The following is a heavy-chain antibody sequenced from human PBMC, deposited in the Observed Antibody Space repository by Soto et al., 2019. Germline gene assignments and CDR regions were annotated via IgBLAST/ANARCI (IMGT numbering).Heavy chain of an antibody. Sequence: GGSLRLSCAVSGFPFYIYSMNWVRQAPGKGLEWVSYILGSGGATAYADSVRGRFTISRDNAKNSLYLQMNSLTVEDTAVYYCVRDQHYSFDYWGQGNSVTVSS. CDR3: VRDQHYSFDY. CDR2: ILGSGGAT. D-gene: IGHD2-21*01. J-gene: IGHJ4*02. CDR1: GFPFYIYS. V-gene: IGHV3-48*01.